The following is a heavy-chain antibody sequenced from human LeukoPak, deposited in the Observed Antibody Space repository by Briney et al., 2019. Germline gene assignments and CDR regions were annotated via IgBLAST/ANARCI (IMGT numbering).Heavy chain of an antibody. V-gene: IGHV1-2*02. Sequence: ASVKVSCKASGYTFTDYYMHWVRQAPGQGLEWMGWINPNSGGTNYAQKFQGRVTMTRDTSISTAYMELSRLRSDDTAVYYCARVPYRRAYYYGSGTSVWFDPWGQGTLVTVSS. J-gene: IGHJ5*02. CDR3: ARVPYRRAYYYGSGTSVWFDP. CDR2: INPNSGGT. D-gene: IGHD3-10*01. CDR1: GYTFTDYY.